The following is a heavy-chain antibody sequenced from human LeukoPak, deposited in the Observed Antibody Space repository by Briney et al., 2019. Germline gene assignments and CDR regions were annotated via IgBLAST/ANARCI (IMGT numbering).Heavy chain of an antibody. CDR2: ISSSSSYM. CDR3: ARSFGSGSYTGFDY. CDR1: GFTFSSYT. D-gene: IGHD3-10*01. V-gene: IGHV3-21*06. J-gene: IGHJ4*02. Sequence: GGSLRLSCAASGFTFSSYTMNWVRQAPGKGLEWVSSISSSSSYMYYTDSLKGRFTISRDNAKNSLYLQMNSLRAEDTAVYYCARSFGSGSYTGFDYWGQGTLVTVSS.